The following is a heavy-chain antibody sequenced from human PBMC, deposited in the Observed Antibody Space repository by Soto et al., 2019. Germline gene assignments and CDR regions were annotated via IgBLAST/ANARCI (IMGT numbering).Heavy chain of an antibody. CDR2: ISHSGTTI. Sequence: VGSLILSCPASGFTLSYYYMNWIRQAPGKGLEWISYISHSGTTISYADSVKGRFTISRDNADNSLFLQMNSLRAEDTAVYYCARDRVEGAGWFDPWGQGTLVNVSS. V-gene: IGHV3-11*01. CDR1: GFTLSYYY. CDR3: ARDRVEGAGWFDP. D-gene: IGHD1-26*01. J-gene: IGHJ5*02.